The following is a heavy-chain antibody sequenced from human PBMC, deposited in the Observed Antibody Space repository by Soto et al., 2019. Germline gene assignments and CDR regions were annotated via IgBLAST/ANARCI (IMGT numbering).Heavy chain of an antibody. D-gene: IGHD1-26*01. CDR1: GGTFSSYA. J-gene: IGHJ4*02. V-gene: IGHV1-69*13. Sequence: SVKVSCKASGGTFSSYAISWVRQAPGQGLEWMGGIIPIFGTANYAQKFQGRVTITADESTSTAYMELRSLRSEDTAVCYCARVGRLKWEILIGPGFDYWGQGTLVTVSS. CDR3: ARVGRLKWEILIGPGFDY. CDR2: IIPIFGTA.